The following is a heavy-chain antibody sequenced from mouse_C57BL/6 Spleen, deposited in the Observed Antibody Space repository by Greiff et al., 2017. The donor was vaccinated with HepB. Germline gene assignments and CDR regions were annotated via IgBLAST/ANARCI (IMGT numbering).Heavy chain of an antibody. D-gene: IGHD1-1*01. J-gene: IGHJ4*01. Sequence: QVQLKESGPGLVQPSQSLSITCTVSGFSLTSYGVHWVRQSPGKGLEWLGVIWSGGSTDYNAAFISRLSISKDNSKSQVFFKMNSLQADDTAIYYCARNVYYGSSYYAMDYWGQGTSVTVSS. CDR2: IWSGGST. CDR3: ARNVYYGSSYYAMDY. V-gene: IGHV2-2*01. CDR1: GFSLTSYG.